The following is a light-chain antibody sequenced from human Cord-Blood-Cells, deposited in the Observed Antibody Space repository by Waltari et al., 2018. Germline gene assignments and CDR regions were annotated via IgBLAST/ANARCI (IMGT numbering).Light chain of an antibody. J-gene: IGKJ4*01. CDR1: QSVSSY. CDR3: QQRSNWPPLT. V-gene: IGKV3-11*01. Sequence: EIVLTQSPATLPLSPGERATLSCRASQSVSSYLAWYQQKPGQAPRLLIYDASNRAPGIPARFSGSGSGTDFTLTISSREPEDFAVYYCQQRSNWPPLTFGGGTKVEIK. CDR2: DAS.